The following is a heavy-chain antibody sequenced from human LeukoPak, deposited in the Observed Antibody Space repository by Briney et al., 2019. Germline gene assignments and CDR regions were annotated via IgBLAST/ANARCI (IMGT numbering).Heavy chain of an antibody. CDR2: IRYDGSNK. CDR1: GFTFGSYD. D-gene: IGHD2-8*02. J-gene: IGHJ4*02. V-gene: IGHV3-30*02. Sequence: GGPLRLSCAASGFTFGSYDIHWVRHAPGRGLEWVALIRYDGSNKYYADSVKGRFTIARDNSKNTLYLQMNSLRAEDTAVYYCTRNLGYCTGGGCYVDYWGQGTLVSVSS. CDR3: TRNLGYCTGGGCYVDY.